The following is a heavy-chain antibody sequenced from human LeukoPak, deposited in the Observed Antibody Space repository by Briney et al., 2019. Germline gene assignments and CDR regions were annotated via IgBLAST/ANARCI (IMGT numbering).Heavy chain of an antibody. D-gene: IGHD2-15*01. CDR2: NYPDESHT. CDR3: ARHYSPASPLEVVVAAN. V-gene: IGHV5-51*01. Sequence: GALEISRKGSGYILTYYLIGLVRPVPGKGVEGVGINYPDESHTTYSPSFQGQVTISADKTINTAYLQWSSLKASHTAMYYCARHYSPASPLEVVVAANWGEGTLGSVSS. J-gene: IGHJ4*02. CDR1: GYILTYYL.